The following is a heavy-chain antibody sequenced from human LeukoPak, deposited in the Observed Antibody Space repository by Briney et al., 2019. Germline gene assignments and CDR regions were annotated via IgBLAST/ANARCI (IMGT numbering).Heavy chain of an antibody. J-gene: IGHJ4*02. Sequence: GGSLRLSCAASGFTVSSSYMSWVRQAPEKGLEWVSVIYSGGTTYYADSVKGRFTISRDNSMNALYLQMNGLRAEDTALYYCARGHIGTYHYFDYWGQGTLVTVSS. CDR1: GFTVSSSY. D-gene: IGHD1-26*01. CDR3: ARGHIGTYHYFDY. CDR2: IYSGGTT. V-gene: IGHV3-53*01.